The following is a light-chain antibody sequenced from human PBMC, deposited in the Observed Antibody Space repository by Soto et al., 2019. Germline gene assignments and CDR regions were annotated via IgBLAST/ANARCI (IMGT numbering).Light chain of an antibody. Sequence: DIQMTQSPSTLSASVGERVTITCRASQSISSSLAWYQQKPGKAPNLLIYKASSLQSGVQSRFSGSGYGTDLTITISSMQSDDVANYHYQPGANYPYTFGQGTKLEI. J-gene: IGKJ2*01. CDR2: KAS. CDR3: QPGANYPYT. V-gene: IGKV1-5*03. CDR1: QSISSS.